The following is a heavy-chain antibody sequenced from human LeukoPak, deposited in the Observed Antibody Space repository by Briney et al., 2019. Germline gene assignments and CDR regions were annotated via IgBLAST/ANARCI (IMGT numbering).Heavy chain of an antibody. CDR2: IKQDGSEK. Sequence: PGGSLRLSCAASGFTFSSYWMSWVRQAPGKGLEWVANIKQDGSEKYYVDSVKGRFTISRDNAKSSLYLQMNSLRAEDTAVYYCARDSSAARPNYYFDYWGQGTLVTVSS. CDR1: GFTFSSYW. V-gene: IGHV3-7*01. CDR3: ARDSSAARPNYYFDY. J-gene: IGHJ4*02. D-gene: IGHD6-6*01.